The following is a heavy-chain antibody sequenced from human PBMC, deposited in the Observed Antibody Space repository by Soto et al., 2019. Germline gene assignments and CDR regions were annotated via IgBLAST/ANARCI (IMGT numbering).Heavy chain of an antibody. D-gene: IGHD2-2*01. CDR3: ASCPQNCITTSPCCLFFDY. Sequence: SVKVSCKASGGTFSSYTISWVRQAPGQGLEWMGWIIPILGIANYSQKFQGRVTITTDKSTSTAYMELSSLRSEDTAVYYCASCPQNCITTSPCCLFFDYWGQGTLVTVSS. CDR1: GGTFSSYT. CDR2: IIPILGIA. J-gene: IGHJ4*02. V-gene: IGHV1-69*02.